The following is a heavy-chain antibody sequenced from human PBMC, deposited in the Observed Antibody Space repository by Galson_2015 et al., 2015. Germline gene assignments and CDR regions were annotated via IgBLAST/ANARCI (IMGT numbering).Heavy chain of an antibody. Sequence: SLRLSCAASGFIFSGDFMSWVRQAPGKGLEWASGISGSAGRTYYVDSVKGRFTISRDNSKNTLYLQMNSLRAEDTALYYCVKGRGGDGGQGTLVTVSS. CDR2: ISGSAGRT. CDR3: VKGRGGD. V-gene: IGHV3-23*01. J-gene: IGHJ4*02. CDR1: GFIFSGDF. D-gene: IGHD3-16*01.